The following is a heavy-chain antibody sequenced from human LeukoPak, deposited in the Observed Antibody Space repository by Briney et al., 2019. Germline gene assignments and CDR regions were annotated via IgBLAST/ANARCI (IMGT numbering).Heavy chain of an antibody. D-gene: IGHD2-21*02. Sequence: GGSLRLSCAASGLTFSNYGMHWVRQAPGKGLEWVAFTHYDGSIKYYADSVKGRFTISRDNSKNTLYLQMSSLRVEDTAVYYCAKLEHIVVVTAIDYWGQGTLVTVSS. CDR1: GLTFSNYG. J-gene: IGHJ4*02. CDR3: AKLEHIVVVTAIDY. V-gene: IGHV3-30*02. CDR2: THYDGSIK.